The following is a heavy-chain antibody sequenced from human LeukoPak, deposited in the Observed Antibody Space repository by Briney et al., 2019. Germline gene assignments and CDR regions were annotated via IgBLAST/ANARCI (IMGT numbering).Heavy chain of an antibody. V-gene: IGHV3-48*02. J-gene: IGHJ4*02. CDR3: ARDLLDY. Sequence: GGSLRLSCAASGFTFSFYNMNWVRQAPGKGLEWVSYISRESITTYYADSVKGRFTISRDNAKNSLYLQMNSLRDEDTAVYFCARDLLDYWGQGTLVAVSS. CDR2: ISRESITT. CDR1: GFTFSFYN.